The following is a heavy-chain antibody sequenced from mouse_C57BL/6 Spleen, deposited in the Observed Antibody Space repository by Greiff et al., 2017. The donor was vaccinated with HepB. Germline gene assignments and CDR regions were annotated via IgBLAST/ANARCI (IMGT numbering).Heavy chain of an antibody. CDR2: INPNNGGT. CDR1: GYTFTDYN. D-gene: IGHD2-4*01. J-gene: IGHJ3*01. V-gene: IGHV1-18*01. Sequence: EVQLQESGPELVKPGDSVKIPCKASGYTFTDYNMDWVKQSHGKSLEWIGDINPNNGGTIYNQKFKGKATLTVDKSTSTAYMELRSLTSEDTAVYYCARSGYDYGGFAYWGQGTLVTVSA. CDR3: ARSGYDYGGFAY.